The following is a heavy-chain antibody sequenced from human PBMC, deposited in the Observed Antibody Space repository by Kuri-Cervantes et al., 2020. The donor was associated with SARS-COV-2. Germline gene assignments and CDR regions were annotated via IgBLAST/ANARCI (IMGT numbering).Heavy chain of an antibody. CDR2: ISYDGSNK. Sequence: LSLTCAASGFTFSSYGMHWVRQAPGKGLEWVAVISYDGSNKYYADSVKGRFTISRDNSKNTLYLQMNSLRAEDTAVYYCARDLTQYDILTGLGDWGQGTLVTVSS. CDR3: ARDLTQYDILTGLGD. D-gene: IGHD3-9*01. CDR1: GFTFSSYG. V-gene: IGHV3-30*19. J-gene: IGHJ4*02.